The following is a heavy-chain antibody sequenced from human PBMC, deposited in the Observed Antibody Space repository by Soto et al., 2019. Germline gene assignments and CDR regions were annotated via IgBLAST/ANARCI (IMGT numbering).Heavy chain of an antibody. V-gene: IGHV1-18*01. CDR2: ISAYNGNT. CDR1: GYTFTNYG. CDR3: ARGVVWGSYYNKYNWFDP. D-gene: IGHD3-10*01. Sequence: GASVKVSCKASGYTFTNYGISWVRQAAGQGLEWMGWISAYNGNTKYAQQLQGRVTMTTDTSTRTAYMELRSLRSEDTDVYYWARGVVWGSYYNKYNWFDPWGQETLVTVSS. J-gene: IGHJ5*02.